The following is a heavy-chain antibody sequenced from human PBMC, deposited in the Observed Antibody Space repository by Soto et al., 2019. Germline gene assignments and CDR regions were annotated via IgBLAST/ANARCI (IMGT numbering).Heavy chain of an antibody. CDR1: GGSISSGGYY. Sequence: TSETLSLTCTVSGGSISSGGYYWSWIRQHPGKGLEWIGYIYYSGSTYYNPSLKSRVTISVDTSKNQFSLRLRSVTAADTAVYYCATLPPRIVVSLPPIPTWGQGILVTVSS. CDR2: IYYSGST. V-gene: IGHV4-31*03. D-gene: IGHD2-21*01. CDR3: ATLPPRIVVSLPPIPT. J-gene: IGHJ5*02.